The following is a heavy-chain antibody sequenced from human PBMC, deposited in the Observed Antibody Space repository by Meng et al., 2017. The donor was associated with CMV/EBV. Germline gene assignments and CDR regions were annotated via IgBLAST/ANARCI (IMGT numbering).Heavy chain of an antibody. CDR3: ARGVGATGKADY. CDR2: INHSGST. V-gene: IGHV4-34*01. CDR1: GGSFSGYY. J-gene: IGHJ4*02. D-gene: IGHD1-26*01. Sequence: QWQLQQWGAGLLKPSETLSPTCAVYGGSFSGYYWSWIRQPPGKGLEWIGEINHSGSTNYNPSLKSRVTISVDTSKNQFSLKLSSVTAADTAVYYCARGVGATGKADYWGQGTLVTVSS.